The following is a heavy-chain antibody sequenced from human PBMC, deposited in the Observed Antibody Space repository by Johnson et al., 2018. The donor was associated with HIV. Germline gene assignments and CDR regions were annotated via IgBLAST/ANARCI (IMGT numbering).Heavy chain of an antibody. Sequence: VQLVESGGGVVQPGRSLRLSCAASGFTFSSYGMHWVRQAPGKGLEWVAVISYDGSNKYYADSVKGRFTISRDNSKNTLYLQMNSLRAEDTAVYYCARERGYFGNPAFDIWGQGTMVTVSS. V-gene: IGHV3-30*19. CDR1: GFTFSSYG. CDR3: ARERGYFGNPAFDI. D-gene: IGHD4-23*01. CDR2: ISYDGSNK. J-gene: IGHJ3*02.